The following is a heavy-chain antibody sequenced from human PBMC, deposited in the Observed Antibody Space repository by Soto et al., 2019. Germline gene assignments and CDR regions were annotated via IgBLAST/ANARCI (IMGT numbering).Heavy chain of an antibody. CDR3: ARHDCISSSCYYYYYYGMDI. J-gene: IGHJ6*02. D-gene: IGHD2-2*01. Sequence: SVKVSCKASGGTFSSYAISWVRQAPGQGLEWMGGIIPIFDTANYAQKFQGRVTITADESTSTAYMELSSLRSEDTAVYYCARHDCISSSCYYYYYYGMDIWG. V-gene: IGHV1-69*13. CDR1: GGTFSSYA. CDR2: IIPIFDTA.